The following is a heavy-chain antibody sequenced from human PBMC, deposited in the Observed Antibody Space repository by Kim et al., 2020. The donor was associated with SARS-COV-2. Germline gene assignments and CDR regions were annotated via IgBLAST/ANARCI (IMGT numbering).Heavy chain of an antibody. J-gene: IGHJ4*02. Sequence: KFQDRVTITRDTSASTAYMELRSLRSEDTAVYYCAAAGYYDSSGYVFDYWGQGTLVTVSS. V-gene: IGHV1-3*01. CDR3: AAAGYYDSSGYVFDY. D-gene: IGHD3-22*01.